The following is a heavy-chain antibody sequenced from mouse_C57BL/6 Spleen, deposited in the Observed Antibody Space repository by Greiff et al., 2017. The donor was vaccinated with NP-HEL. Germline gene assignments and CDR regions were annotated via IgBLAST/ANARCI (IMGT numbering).Heavy chain of an antibody. CDR2: INPNNGGT. J-gene: IGHJ3*01. Sequence: EVQLQESGPELVKPGASVKIPCKASGYTFTDYNMDWVKQSHGKSLEWIGVINPNNGGTIYNQKFKGKATLTVDKSSSTAYMELRSLTSEDTAVYYCARRSGSSLSFAYWGQGTLVTVSA. D-gene: IGHD1-1*01. V-gene: IGHV1-18*01. CDR1: GYTFTDYN. CDR3: ARRSGSSLSFAY.